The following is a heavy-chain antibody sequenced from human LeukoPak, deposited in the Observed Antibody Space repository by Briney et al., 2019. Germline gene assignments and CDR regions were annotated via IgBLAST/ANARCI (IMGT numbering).Heavy chain of an antibody. Sequence: ASVKVSCKASGYTFTVHYMHWVRQAPGQGLEWMGWINPNSGGTNYAQNFQGRVTMTRDTSISTAYVELSSLRSDDTAVYYCARGGSLVRGGIIGEYWGQGTLVTVSS. D-gene: IGHD3-10*01. CDR1: GYTFTVHY. CDR3: ARGGSLVRGGIIGEY. V-gene: IGHV1-2*02. J-gene: IGHJ4*02. CDR2: INPNSGGT.